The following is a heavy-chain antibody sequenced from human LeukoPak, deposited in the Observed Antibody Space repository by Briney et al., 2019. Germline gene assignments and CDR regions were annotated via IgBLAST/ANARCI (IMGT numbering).Heavy chain of an antibody. J-gene: IGHJ4*02. CDR3: ARDRGYTRYDSSGYPDF. V-gene: IGHV4-39*07. D-gene: IGHD3-22*01. Sequence: PSETLSLTCTVSGGSISSSGYYWGWIRQPPGKGLEWIGSIYYSGSTYYNPSLKSRVTISVDTSKNQFSLKLNSVTAADTAVYYCARDRGYTRYDSSGYPDFWGQGTLVTVSS. CDR1: GGSISSSGYY. CDR2: IYYSGST.